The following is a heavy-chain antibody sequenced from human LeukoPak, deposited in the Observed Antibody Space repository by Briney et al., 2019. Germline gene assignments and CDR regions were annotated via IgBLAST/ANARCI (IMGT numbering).Heavy chain of an antibody. D-gene: IGHD5-18*01. CDR1: GGSVSSYY. CDR2: IYYSGST. CDR3: ARDRWLGY. J-gene: IGHJ4*02. V-gene: IGHV4-59*02. Sequence: SETLSLTCTVSGGSVSSYYWSWVRQPPRKGLEWIGYIYYSGSTNYNPSLKSRVTISVDTSKNQFSLKVSSVTAADTAVYYCARDRWLGYWGQGTLVTVSS.